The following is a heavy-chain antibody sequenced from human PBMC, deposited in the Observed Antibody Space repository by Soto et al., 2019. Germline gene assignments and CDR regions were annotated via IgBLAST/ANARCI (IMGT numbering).Heavy chain of an antibody. CDR2: INAYNGNT. CDR3: ARAGHYYDSSGYAT. J-gene: IGHJ5*02. D-gene: IGHD3-22*01. CDR1: GYSFATSG. Sequence: ASVKVSCKASGYSFATSGISWVRQAPGQGLEWMGWINAYNGNTNYEQKLQDRVTMTTDTSTSTAYLELRSLRSDDTAVYYCARAGHYYDSSGYATWGQGTLVTVSS. V-gene: IGHV1-18*01.